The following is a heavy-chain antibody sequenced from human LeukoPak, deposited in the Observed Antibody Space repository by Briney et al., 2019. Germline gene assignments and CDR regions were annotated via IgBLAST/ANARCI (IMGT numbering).Heavy chain of an antibody. CDR3: ARGILFAGLYYFDY. J-gene: IGHJ4*02. Sequence: KSSETLSLTCTVSGGSISSSSYHWGWIRQPPGKGLEWIGSIYYSGSTNYNPSLKSRVTISVDTSKNQFSLKLSSVTAADTAVYYCARGILFAGLYYFDYWGQGTLVTVSS. CDR2: IYYSGST. V-gene: IGHV4-39*07. CDR1: GGSISSSSYH. D-gene: IGHD2/OR15-2a*01.